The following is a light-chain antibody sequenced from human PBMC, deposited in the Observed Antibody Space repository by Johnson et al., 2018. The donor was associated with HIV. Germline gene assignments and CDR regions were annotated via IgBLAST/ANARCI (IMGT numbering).Light chain of an antibody. CDR2: DNN. CDR1: SSNIGNNY. CDR3: GTWDSSLSAYV. V-gene: IGLV1-51*01. Sequence: QSMLTQPPSVSAAPGQKVTISCSGSSSNIGNNYVSWYQQLPGTAPKLLIYDNNKRPSGIPDRFSGSKSDTSATLGITGLQTGDEADYYCGTWDSSLSAYVFGTGTKVTVL. J-gene: IGLJ1*01.